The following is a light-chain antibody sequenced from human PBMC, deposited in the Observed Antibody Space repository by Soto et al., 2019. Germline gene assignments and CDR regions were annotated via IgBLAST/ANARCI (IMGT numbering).Light chain of an antibody. CDR3: FLSYSGTNWV. CDR1: TGDVTSAHY. CDR2: DAS. J-gene: IGLJ3*02. V-gene: IGLV7-46*01. Sequence: QAVVTQEPSLTVSPGGTVTLTCGSSTGDVTSAHYPSWILQRPGHAPKTLIYDASNKHSWTPARFSGSLLGGKAALTLSGAQPEDEADYYCFLSYSGTNWVFGGGTKVTVL.